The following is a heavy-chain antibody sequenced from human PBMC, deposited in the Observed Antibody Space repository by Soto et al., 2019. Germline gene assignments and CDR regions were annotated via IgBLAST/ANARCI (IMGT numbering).Heavy chain of an antibody. V-gene: IGHV1-18*01. CDR2: ISAYNGNT. D-gene: IGHD3-10*01. Sequence: ASVKVSCKASGYTFTSYGISWVRQAPGQGLEWMGWISAYNGNTNYAQKLQGRVTMTTDTSTSTAYMELRSLRSDDTAVYYCARDNGSGNRPRGVYNWFDPWGQGTLVTVSS. CDR3: ARDNGSGNRPRGVYNWFDP. J-gene: IGHJ5*02. CDR1: GYTFTSYG.